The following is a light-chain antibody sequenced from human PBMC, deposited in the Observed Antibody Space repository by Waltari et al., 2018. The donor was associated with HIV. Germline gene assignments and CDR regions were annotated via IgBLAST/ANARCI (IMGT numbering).Light chain of an antibody. CDR2: EVI. J-gene: IGLJ2*01. CDR3: CSYTTRSFVI. Sequence: QSAMTQPASVSGSPGQSITISCTGPASDIATYVPVSCYQQNPGTAPNLILYEVIYRPSGMLRLFAGSKSGNTASLTISGLQAEDEADYFCCSYTTRSFVIFGGGTKLTVL. V-gene: IGLV2-14*01. CDR1: ASDIATYVP.